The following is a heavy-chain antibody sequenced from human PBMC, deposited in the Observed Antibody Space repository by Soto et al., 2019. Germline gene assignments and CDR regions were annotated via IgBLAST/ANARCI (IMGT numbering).Heavy chain of an antibody. CDR2: ISYDGSKR. V-gene: IGHV3-30*18. J-gene: IGHJ4*02. D-gene: IGHD6-13*01. CDR3: AKDAGGASSWPYYFDD. Sequence: PLGSLRLSCPASGFTFSDHGMHWVRQAPGKGLEWVSLISYDGSKRWYVDSVKGRFTISRDSPKNTLYLQMDSMTTEDTAVYYCAKDAGGASSWPYYFDDWGQGTQVTVSS. CDR1: GFTFSDHG.